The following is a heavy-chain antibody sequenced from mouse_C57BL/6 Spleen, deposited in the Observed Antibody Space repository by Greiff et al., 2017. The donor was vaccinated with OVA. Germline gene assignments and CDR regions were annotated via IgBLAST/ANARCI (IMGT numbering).Heavy chain of an antibody. Sequence: QVQLQQPGAELVKPGASVKLSCKASGYTFTSYWMQWVKQRPGQGLEWIGEIDPSDSYTNYNQKFKGKATLTVDTSSSTAYMQLSSLTSEDSAVYYCARSGYYGSSLDYWGQGTTLTVSP. V-gene: IGHV1-50*01. CDR3: ARSGYYGSSLDY. D-gene: IGHD1-1*01. J-gene: IGHJ2*01. CDR2: IDPSDSYT. CDR1: GYTFTSYW.